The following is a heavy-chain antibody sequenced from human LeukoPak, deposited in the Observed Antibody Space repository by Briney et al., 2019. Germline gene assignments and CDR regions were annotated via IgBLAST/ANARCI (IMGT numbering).Heavy chain of an antibody. D-gene: IGHD1-14*01. V-gene: IGHV3-74*03. CDR2: INTSGSST. CDR3: ARSNHADDF. J-gene: IGHJ4*02. Sequence: GGSLRLSCAASGFTFSNYWMHWVRQVPGKGLVWVSRINTSGSSTTYAESVKGRFTISRDNAKNTLYLQMGSLRAEDTGVYYCARSNHADDFWGQGTLVTVSS. CDR1: GFTFSNYW.